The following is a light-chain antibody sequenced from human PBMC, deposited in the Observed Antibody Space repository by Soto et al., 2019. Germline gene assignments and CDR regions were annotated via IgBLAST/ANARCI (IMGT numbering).Light chain of an antibody. CDR1: SSDVGGYNF. CDR2: DVS. V-gene: IGLV2-14*01. J-gene: IGLJ1*01. Sequence: QSALTQPASVSGSPGQSITISCTGTSSDVGGYNFVSWYQQHPGKAPKLIIYDVSNRPSGVSNRFSGSKSGNTASLTISGLQAEDEGDYYCNSYTSSSNFYVFGTGTKVTVL. CDR3: NSYTSSSNFYV.